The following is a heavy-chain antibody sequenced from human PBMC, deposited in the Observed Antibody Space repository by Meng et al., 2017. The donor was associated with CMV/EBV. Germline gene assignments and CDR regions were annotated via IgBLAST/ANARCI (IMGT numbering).Heavy chain of an antibody. CDR1: GYSFTSYW. V-gene: IGHV5-51*01. D-gene: IGHD6-13*01. Sequence: KVSCKGSGYSFTSYWIGWVRQRPGKGLEWMGIIYPGDSDTRYSPSFQGQVTISADKSISTAYLQWSSLKASDTAMYYCARTPLPKYSSSWRNWFDPWGQGTLVTVSS. CDR2: IYPGDSDT. J-gene: IGHJ5*02. CDR3: ARTPLPKYSSSWRNWFDP.